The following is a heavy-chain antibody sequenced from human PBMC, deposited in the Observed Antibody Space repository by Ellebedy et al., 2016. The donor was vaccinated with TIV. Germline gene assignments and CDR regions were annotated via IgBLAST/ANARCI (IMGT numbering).Heavy chain of an antibody. CDR2: VYHNGNT. V-gene: IGHV4-59*01. D-gene: IGHD3-16*01. CDR3: ARGQYYDNSDH. J-gene: IGHJ4*02. CDR1: GDSISSSS. Sequence: SETLSLTXTVSGDSISSSSWSWIRQAPGKGLEWIGYVYHNGNTNYAPSLKSRVTISEDTSKNQVSLRLNSVTAADTAVYYCARGQYYDNSDHWGQGTLVSVSS.